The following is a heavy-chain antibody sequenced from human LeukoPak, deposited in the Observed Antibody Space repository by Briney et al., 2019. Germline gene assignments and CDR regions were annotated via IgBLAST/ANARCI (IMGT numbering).Heavy chain of an antibody. CDR2: ISYDGSNK. CDR3: ARDGDYVWGSYLDY. V-gene: IGHV3-30*04. J-gene: IGHJ4*02. D-gene: IGHD3-16*02. Sequence: GGSLRLSCAASGFTFSSYAMHWVRQAPGKGLEWVAVISYDGSNKYYADSVEGRFTISRDNSKNTLYLQMNSLRAEDTAVYYCARDGDYVWGSYLDYWGQGTLVTVPS. CDR1: GFTFSSYA.